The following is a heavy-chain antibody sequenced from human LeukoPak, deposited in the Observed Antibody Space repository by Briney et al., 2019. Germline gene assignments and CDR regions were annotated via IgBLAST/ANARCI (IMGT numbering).Heavy chain of an antibody. CDR1: GGTFSSYA. CDR2: IIPIFGTA. D-gene: IGHD4-23*01. J-gene: IGHJ4*02. V-gene: IGHV1-69*01. CDR3: ARDYTDYGGNSGY. Sequence: ASVKVYCKASGGTFSSYAISWVRQAPGQGLEWMGGIIPIFGTANYAQKFQGRVTITADESTSTAYMELSSLRSEDTAVYYCARDYTDYGGNSGYWGQGTLVTVSS.